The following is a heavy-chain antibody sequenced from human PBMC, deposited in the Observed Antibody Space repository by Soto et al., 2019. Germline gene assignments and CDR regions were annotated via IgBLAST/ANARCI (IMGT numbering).Heavy chain of an antibody. J-gene: IGHJ6*02. CDR3: AKDSSSNYDFWSGSTYYYYGMDV. CDR1: GFTFSSYG. D-gene: IGHD3-3*01. CDR2: ISYDGSNK. Sequence: HPGGSLRLSCAASGFTFSSYGMHWVRQAPGKGLEWVAVISYDGSNKYYADSVKGRFTISRDNSKNTLYLQMNSLRAEDTAVYYCAKDSSSNYDFWSGSTYYYYGMDVWGQGTTVTVSS. V-gene: IGHV3-30*18.